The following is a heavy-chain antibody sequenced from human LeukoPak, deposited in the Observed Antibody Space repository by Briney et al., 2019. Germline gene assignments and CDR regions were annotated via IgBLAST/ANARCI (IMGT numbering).Heavy chain of an antibody. CDR1: GGSISSYY. V-gene: IGHV4-34*01. Sequence: PSETLSLTCTVSGGSISSYYWSWIPQPPGKGLEWIGEINHSGSTNYNPSLKSRVTISVDTSKNQFSLKLSSVTAADTAVYYCARAEVGATPAEYFQHWGQGTLVTVSS. D-gene: IGHD1-26*01. CDR3: ARAEVGATPAEYFQH. J-gene: IGHJ1*01. CDR2: INHSGST.